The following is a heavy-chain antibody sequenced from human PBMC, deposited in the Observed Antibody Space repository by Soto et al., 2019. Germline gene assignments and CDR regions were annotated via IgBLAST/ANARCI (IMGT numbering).Heavy chain of an antibody. D-gene: IGHD3-22*01. J-gene: IGHJ4*02. CDR3: ARARYSSRWGTFDS. CDR1: GGSFSTNE. Sequence: QVQLEQSGAEVKKPGTSVKVSCKAFGGSFSTNEIDWVRQAPGQGLEWMGRIFPNVGTADYAQKFQGRLTIIADESTSTVFMELSRLSSADTAVYFCARARYSSRWGTFDSWGQGTQVAVSS. CDR2: IFPNVGTA. V-gene: IGHV1-69*01.